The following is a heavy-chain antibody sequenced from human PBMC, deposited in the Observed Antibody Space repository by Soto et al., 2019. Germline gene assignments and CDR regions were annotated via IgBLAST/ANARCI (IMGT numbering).Heavy chain of an antibody. CDR3: AASIRGVTTGWFDP. D-gene: IGHD4-17*01. J-gene: IGHJ5*02. CDR2: ISSNGGST. Sequence: EVQLVESGGGLVQPGGSLRLSCAASGFTFSSYAMHWVRQAPGKGLEYVSAISSNGGSTYYANSVKGRFTISRDNSKNTLYLQMGSLRAEDMAVYYCAASIRGVTTGWFDPWGQGTLVTVSS. V-gene: IGHV3-64*01. CDR1: GFTFSSYA.